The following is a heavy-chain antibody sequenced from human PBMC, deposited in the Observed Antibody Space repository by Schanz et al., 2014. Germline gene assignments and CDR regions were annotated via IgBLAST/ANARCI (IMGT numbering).Heavy chain of an antibody. CDR1: GFTFSSYA. J-gene: IGHJ3*02. V-gene: IGHV3-23*04. CDR2: LSEGGGGT. D-gene: IGHD3-10*01. CDR3: AKGRFGELSAFDI. Sequence: EVQLVESGGGVVQPGRSLRLSCAASGFTFSSYAMSWVRQAPGKGLEWVSALSEGGGGTHYADSVRGRFTISSDSSKNTLYLQMNRLRAEDTAVYYCAKGRFGELSAFDIWGQGTMVTVSS.